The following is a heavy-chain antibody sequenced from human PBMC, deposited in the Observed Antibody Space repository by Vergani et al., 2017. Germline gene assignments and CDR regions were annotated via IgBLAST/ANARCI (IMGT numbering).Heavy chain of an antibody. CDR2: IHPADSDT. D-gene: IGHD3-22*01. CDR3: ARLYGRDSSGSKYFDY. CDR1: GYSFTNYW. Sequence: EVQLVQSGAEVKKPGESLKISCQFSGYSFTNYWIGWVRQMRGKGLEWMGIIHPADSDTRYSPSFQGQVTISVDKSISTAYLQRSSLRASDSAMYYCARLYGRDSSGSKYFDYWGQGTLVTVSS. V-gene: IGHV5-51*01. J-gene: IGHJ4*02.